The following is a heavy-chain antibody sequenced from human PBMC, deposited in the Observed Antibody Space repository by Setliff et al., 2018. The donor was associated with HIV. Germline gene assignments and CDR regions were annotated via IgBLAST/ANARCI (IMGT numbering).Heavy chain of an antibody. CDR2: IYTSGST. J-gene: IGHJ4*02. CDR3: ARGGSGSPFDY. V-gene: IGHV4-61*02. D-gene: IGHD1-26*01. Sequence: SETLSLTCTVSGGSISSGSYYWSWIRQPAGKGLEWIGRIYTSGSTNYNPPLKSRVTISVDTSKNQFSLKLSSVTAADTAVYYCARGGSGSPFDYWGQGTLVTVSS. CDR1: GGSISSGSYY.